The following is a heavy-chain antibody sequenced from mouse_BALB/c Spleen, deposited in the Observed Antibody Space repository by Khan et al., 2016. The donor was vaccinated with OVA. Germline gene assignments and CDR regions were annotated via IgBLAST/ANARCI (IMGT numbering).Heavy chain of an antibody. CDR3: ARYPSWYFDV. J-gene: IGHJ1*01. Sequence: VALVESGAELLRPGTSVKMSCKAGGYTFTNYLIGWVKQKPGHGLEWIGDIYPGVYYTNYNEKFKGKATLTADTSSSTVFMQLSSLTFEDSAIYYCARYPSWYFDVWGAGTTVTVSS. CDR2: IYPGVYYT. V-gene: IGHV1-63*02. CDR1: GYTFTNYL.